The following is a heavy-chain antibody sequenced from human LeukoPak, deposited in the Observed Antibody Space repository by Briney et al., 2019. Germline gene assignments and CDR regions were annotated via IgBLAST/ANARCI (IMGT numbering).Heavy chain of an antibody. D-gene: IGHD6-13*01. CDR2: VYPGDSDT. Sequence: GESLQISCKGSGSSFTSYWIGWVRPLPGKGLEWMGIVYPGDSDTRYSPSFQGQVTISADKSINTAYLQWSSLKASDTAMYYCARRKTAAAGTDFDYWGQGTLVTVSS. V-gene: IGHV5-51*01. CDR1: GSSFTSYW. CDR3: ARRKTAAAGTDFDY. J-gene: IGHJ4*02.